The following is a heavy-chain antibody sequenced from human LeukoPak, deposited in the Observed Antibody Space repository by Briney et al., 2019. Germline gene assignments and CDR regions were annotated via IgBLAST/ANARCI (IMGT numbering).Heavy chain of an antibody. D-gene: IGHD6-19*01. Sequence: PSETLSLTCTVSGDSISGSNWWNWVRLPPGKGLDWIGEISHTGSTKYSPSLKDRVTISKDNSKNQFSLKLNSVTAADTATYYCTRSSGWWSLDYWGQGALVTVSS. V-gene: IGHV4-4*02. CDR2: ISHTGST. CDR1: GDSISGSNW. J-gene: IGHJ4*02. CDR3: TRSSGWWSLDY.